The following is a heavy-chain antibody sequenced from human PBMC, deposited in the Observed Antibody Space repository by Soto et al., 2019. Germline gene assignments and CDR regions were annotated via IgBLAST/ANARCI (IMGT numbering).Heavy chain of an antibody. Sequence: QVQLVQSGAEVKKPGASVKVSCKASGYTFTSYAMHWVRQAPGQRLEWMGWINAGNGNTKYSHKFQGRGTITRVTSARTVFMELRALRSEEPAVYYCPGGGVILTGSPPGGYYYAVDVWGKGATVTVSS. CDR3: PGGGVILTGSPPGGYYYAVDV. J-gene: IGHJ6*04. CDR1: GYTFTSYA. V-gene: IGHV1-3*01. CDR2: INAGNGNT. D-gene: IGHD3-9*01.